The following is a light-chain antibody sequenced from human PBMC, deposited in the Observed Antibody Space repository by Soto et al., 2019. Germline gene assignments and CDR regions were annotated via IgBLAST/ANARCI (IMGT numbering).Light chain of an antibody. Sequence: QSALTQPASVSGSPGQPITISCTGTSSDVGANNYVSWYQHHPGKAPKLLIYEVSNRPSGFSSRFSGSKSGNTASLTISGLQAEDEADYYCSSYINSITFVVFGGGTQLTVL. CDR1: SSDVGANNY. CDR3: SSYINSITFVV. V-gene: IGLV2-14*01. J-gene: IGLJ2*01. CDR2: EVS.